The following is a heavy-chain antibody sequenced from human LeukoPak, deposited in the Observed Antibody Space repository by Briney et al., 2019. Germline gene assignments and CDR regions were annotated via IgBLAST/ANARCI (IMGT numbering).Heavy chain of an antibody. CDR1: GGSISSSSYY. J-gene: IGHJ4*02. Sequence: SETLSLTCTVSGGSISSSSYYWGWIRQPPGKGLEWIGSIYYSGSTYYNPSLKSRVTISVDTSKNQFSLKLSSVTAADTAVYYCARDRGPYSSSWDFDYWGQGTLVTVSS. V-gene: IGHV4-39*07. CDR2: IYYSGST. D-gene: IGHD6-13*01. CDR3: ARDRGPYSSSWDFDY.